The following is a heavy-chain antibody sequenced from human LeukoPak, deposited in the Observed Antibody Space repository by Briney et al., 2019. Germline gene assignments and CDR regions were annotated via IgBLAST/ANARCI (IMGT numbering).Heavy chain of an antibody. CDR2: IYYSGTP. V-gene: IGHV4-39*01. J-gene: IGHJ4*02. D-gene: IGHD3-10*01. Sequence: SETLCLTCAVSGGSFSSTSYYWGWIRQPPWPGLEWIGSIYYSGTPYYNPSLTSRVTISIDTSKNQFSQQLSSVTAADTAVYYCARLSNFYGSGSWGQGTLVTVSS. CDR3: ARLSNFYGSGS. CDR1: GGSFSSTSYY.